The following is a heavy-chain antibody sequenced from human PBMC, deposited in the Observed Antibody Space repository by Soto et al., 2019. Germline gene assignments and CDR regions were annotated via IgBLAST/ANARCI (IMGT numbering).Heavy chain of an antibody. CDR2: IYYSGST. J-gene: IGHJ5*02. CDR3: ARVPPSFGELLGCSWFDP. Sequence: SETLSLTCTVSGGSISSSSYYWGWIRQPPGKGLEWIGSIYYSGSTYYNPSLKSRVTISVDTSKNQFSLKLSSVTAADTAVYYCARVPPSFGELLGCSWFDPWGQGTLVTVSS. CDR1: GGSISSSSYY. V-gene: IGHV4-39*01. D-gene: IGHD3-10*01.